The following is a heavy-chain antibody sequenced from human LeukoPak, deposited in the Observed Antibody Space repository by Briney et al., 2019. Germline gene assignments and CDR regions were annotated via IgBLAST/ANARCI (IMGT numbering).Heavy chain of an antibody. CDR2: INHSGST. V-gene: IGHV4-34*08. CDR3: AGRRPYSRQAFDY. J-gene: IGHJ4*02. Sequence: PGGSLRLSCAASGFTFSDSAMSWIRQPPGKGLEWMGEINHSGSTNYNPSLKSRVTISVDTSKNQFSLKLSSVTAADTAVYYCAGRRPYSRQAFDYWGQGTLVTVSS. D-gene: IGHD1-26*01. CDR1: GFTFSDSA.